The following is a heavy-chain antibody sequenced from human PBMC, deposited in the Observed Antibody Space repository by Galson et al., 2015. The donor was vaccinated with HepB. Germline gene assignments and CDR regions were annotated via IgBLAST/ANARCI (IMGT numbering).Heavy chain of an antibody. J-gene: IGHJ4*02. D-gene: IGHD5-12*01. Sequence: SLRLSCAASGFTFGEYTISWFRQAPGKGLEWVGFIRSKAHGGTTEYVASVKGRFTISRQDSKSIAYLQINSLKTEDTAVYYCTGDRKGGYGPFDYWGQGTLVTVSS. V-gene: IGHV3-49*03. CDR2: IRSKAHGGTT. CDR1: GFTFGEYT. CDR3: TGDRKGGYGPFDY.